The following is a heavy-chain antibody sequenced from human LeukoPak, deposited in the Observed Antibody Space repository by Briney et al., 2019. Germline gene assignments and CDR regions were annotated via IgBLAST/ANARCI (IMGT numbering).Heavy chain of an antibody. CDR2: INHSGST. J-gene: IGHJ6*03. CDR3: ARASIVVVPAAMQADDYYYMDV. CDR1: GGSFSGYY. D-gene: IGHD2-2*01. Sequence: SETLSLTCAVYGGSFSGYYWSWIRQPPGKGLEWIGEINHSGSTNYNPSLKSRVTISVDTSKNQFSLKLSSVTAADTAVYYCARASIVVVPAAMQADDYYYMDVWGKGTTVTVSS. V-gene: IGHV4-34*01.